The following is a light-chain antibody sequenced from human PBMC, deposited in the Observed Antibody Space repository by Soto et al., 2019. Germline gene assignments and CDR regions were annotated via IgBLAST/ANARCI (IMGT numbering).Light chain of an antibody. CDR3: NSYTSTSPPYV. J-gene: IGLJ1*01. CDR2: DVS. Sequence: QSALTQPASVSGSDGQSISISCTGKNSDIGRYNFVSWYQQRPGQAPQLLIFDVSNRPSGISDRFSGSKSGTTASLTISGLQAEDEADYYCNSYTSTSPPYVFGTGTKVTVL. V-gene: IGLV2-14*01. CDR1: NSDIGRYNF.